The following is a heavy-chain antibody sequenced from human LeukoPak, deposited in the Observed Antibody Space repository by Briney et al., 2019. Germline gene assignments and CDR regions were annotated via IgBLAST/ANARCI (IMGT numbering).Heavy chain of an antibody. J-gene: IGHJ4*02. V-gene: IGHV3-33*01. Sequence: GGSLRLSCAASGFTFSGYGMHWVRQAPGKGLEWVADIWYDGSNKYYADSVKGRFTISRDKSKNTRYLQINSLGAEERAVYYCASGVKTVDSWGQGALVTVSS. CDR2: IWYDGSNK. CDR3: ASGVKTVDS. D-gene: IGHD3-10*01. CDR1: GFTFSGYG.